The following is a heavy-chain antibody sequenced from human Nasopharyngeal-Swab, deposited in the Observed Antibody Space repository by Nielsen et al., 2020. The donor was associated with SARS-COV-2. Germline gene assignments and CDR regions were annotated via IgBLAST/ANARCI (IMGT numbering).Heavy chain of an antibody. CDR2: VSHGGGT. D-gene: IGHD2-2*01. CDR1: GGSFSGHQ. J-gene: IGHJ6*03. Sequence: GSLRLSCAVYGGSFSGHQWSWVRQPPGKGLEWIGEVSHGGGTNYNPSLKSRVTISVATSKNQFSLKLSSVTAADTAVYYCARGGAGVVPSPVLGLGPYYSYYYMDVWGKGTTVTV. CDR3: ARGGAGVVPSPVLGLGPYYSYYYMDV. V-gene: IGHV4-34*01.